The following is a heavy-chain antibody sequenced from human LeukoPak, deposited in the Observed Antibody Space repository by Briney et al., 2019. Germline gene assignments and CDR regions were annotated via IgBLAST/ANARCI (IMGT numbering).Heavy chain of an antibody. J-gene: IGHJ4*02. D-gene: IGHD3-10*01. Sequence: GGSLRLSCAASGFAFSSYWMHWVRQAPGKGVGWVSRINSDGSSISYADSVKGRFTISRDNAKNTLYLQMNSLRAEDTAVYYCTRGRGVSFDYWGQGTLVTVSS. CDR2: INSDGSSI. V-gene: IGHV3-74*01. CDR3: TRGRGVSFDY. CDR1: GFAFSSYW.